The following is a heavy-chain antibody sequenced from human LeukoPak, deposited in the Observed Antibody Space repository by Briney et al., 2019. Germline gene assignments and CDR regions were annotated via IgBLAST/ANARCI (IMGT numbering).Heavy chain of an antibody. CDR2: IIPIFGTA. D-gene: IGHD3-22*01. J-gene: IGHJ4*02. CDR1: GGTFSSYA. CDR3: ASDSSGYYFTPSGY. Sequence: ASVKVSCKASGGTFSSYAISWVRQAPGQGLEWMGGIIPIFGTANYAQKFQGRVTITADESTSTAYTELSSLRSEDTAVYYCASDSSGYYFTPSGYWGQGTLVTVSS. V-gene: IGHV1-69*13.